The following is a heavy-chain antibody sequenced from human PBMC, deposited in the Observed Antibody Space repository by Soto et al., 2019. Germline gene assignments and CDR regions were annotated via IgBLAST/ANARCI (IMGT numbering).Heavy chain of an antibody. J-gene: IGHJ6*03. CDR3: TTDPKWSGYYVASLYYYYYYMDV. Sequence: PGGSLRLSCAASGFTFSNAWMSWVRQAPGKGLEWVGRIKSKTDGGTTDYAAPVKGRFTISRDDSKNTLYLQMNSLKTEDTAVYYCTTDPKWSGYYVASLYYYYYYMDVWGKGTTVTVSS. D-gene: IGHD3-3*01. CDR1: GFTFSNAW. CDR2: IKSKTDGGTT. V-gene: IGHV3-15*01.